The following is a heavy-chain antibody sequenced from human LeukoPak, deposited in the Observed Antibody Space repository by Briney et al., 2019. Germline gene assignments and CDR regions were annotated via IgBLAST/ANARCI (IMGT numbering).Heavy chain of an antibody. CDR2: ISGSGGST. Sequence: PGGSLRLSCAASGFTFSSYAMSWVRQAPGKGLEWVSAISGSGGSTYYADSVKGRFTISRDNSKNTLYLQMNSLRAEDTAVYYCAKDKMVTAMNGHYYYYYGMDVWGQGTTATVSS. CDR3: AKDKMVTAMNGHYYYYYGMDV. D-gene: IGHD2-21*02. V-gene: IGHV3-23*01. J-gene: IGHJ6*02. CDR1: GFTFSSYA.